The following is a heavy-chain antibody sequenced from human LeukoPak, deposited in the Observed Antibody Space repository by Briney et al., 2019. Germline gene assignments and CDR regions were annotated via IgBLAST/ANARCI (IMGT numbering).Heavy chain of an antibody. CDR3: ARAHLIAAAGYNWFDP. D-gene: IGHD6-13*01. V-gene: IGHV1-2*02. Sequence: AASVKVSCKASGYTFTRYYMHWVRQAPGQGLEWMGWINPNSGGTNYAQKFQGRVTMTRDTSISTAYMELSRLRSDDTAVYYCARAHLIAAAGYNWFDPWGQGTLVTVSS. CDR1: GYTFTRYY. CDR2: INPNSGGT. J-gene: IGHJ5*02.